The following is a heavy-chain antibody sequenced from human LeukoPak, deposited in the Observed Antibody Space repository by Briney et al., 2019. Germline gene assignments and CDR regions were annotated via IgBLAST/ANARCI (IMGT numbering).Heavy chain of an antibody. CDR3: ARAPGIAAAGTGWFDP. J-gene: IGHJ5*02. V-gene: IGHV1-18*01. D-gene: IGHD6-13*01. CDR2: ISAYNGNT. Sequence: GASVKVSCKASGYTFTSYGISWVRQAPGQGLEWMGWISAYNGNTNYAQKLQGGVTMTTDTSTSTAYMELRSLRSDDTAVYYCARAPGIAAAGTGWFDPWGQGTLVTVSS. CDR1: GYTFTSYG.